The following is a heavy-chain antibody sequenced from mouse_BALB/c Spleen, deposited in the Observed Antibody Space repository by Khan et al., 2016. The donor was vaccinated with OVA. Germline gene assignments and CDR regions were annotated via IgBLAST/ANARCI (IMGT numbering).Heavy chain of an antibody. V-gene: IGHV3-8*02. Sequence: EVQFQESGPSLVKPSQTLSLTCSVTGDSITSGYWNWIRKFPGNKLEYMGYIIYTGYTYYNPSLKSRISITRHTSKNQYYLQLSSVTDEDTATYYCARSTYRYAFVYWGHGTLVTVSA. CDR1: GDSITSGY. J-gene: IGHJ3*01. D-gene: IGHD2-12*01. CDR3: ARSTYRYAFVY. CDR2: IIYTGYT.